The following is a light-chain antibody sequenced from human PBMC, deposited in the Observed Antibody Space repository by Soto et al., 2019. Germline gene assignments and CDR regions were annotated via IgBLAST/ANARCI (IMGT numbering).Light chain of an antibody. CDR3: QSYDSSRDVV. CDR1: RSNIGAGYD. J-gene: IGLJ2*01. V-gene: IGLV1-40*01. CDR2: GNT. Sequence: QPVLTQPPSVSGAPGQRVTISCTGSRSNIGAGYDVHWYQQLPGTAPKLLIYGNTNRPSGVPDRFSGSKSGTSVSLAITGLQAEDEADYYCQSYDSSRDVVFGGGTQLTVL.